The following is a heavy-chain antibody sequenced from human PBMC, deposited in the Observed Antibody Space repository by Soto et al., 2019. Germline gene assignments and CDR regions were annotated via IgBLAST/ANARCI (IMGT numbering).Heavy chain of an antibody. Sequence: ASVKVSCKASGYTFTGYYMHWVLQAPGQGLEWMGWINPNSGGTNYAQKFQGWVTMTRDTSISTAYMELSRLRSDDTAVYYCARVGFSYYGMDVWGQGTTVTVSS. J-gene: IGHJ6*02. V-gene: IGHV1-2*04. CDR3: ARVGFSYYGMDV. D-gene: IGHD6-25*01. CDR2: INPNSGGT. CDR1: GYTFTGYY.